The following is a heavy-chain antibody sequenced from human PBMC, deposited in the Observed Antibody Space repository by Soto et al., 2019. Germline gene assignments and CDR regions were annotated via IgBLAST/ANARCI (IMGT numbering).Heavy chain of an antibody. CDR3: AREFAYCSTGSWYAKWGY. CDR1: GGSISGDDYF. V-gene: IGHV4-30-4*01. CDR2: IYYSGT. Sequence: QVQLQESGPGLVKPSQTLSLTCTVSGGSISGDDYFWSWIRQPPGKGLEWIGFIYYSGTYYNPSLKSRAPISTDTTTNNFSQKLRSVTAAETAVYYCAREFAYCSTGSWYAKWGYWGQGTLVTVSS. D-gene: IGHD2-15*01. J-gene: IGHJ4*02.